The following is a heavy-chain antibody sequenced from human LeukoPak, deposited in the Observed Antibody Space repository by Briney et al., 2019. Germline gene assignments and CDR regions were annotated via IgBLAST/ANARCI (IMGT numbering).Heavy chain of an antibody. D-gene: IGHD3-22*01. CDR2: IWYDGSNK. Sequence: GGSLRLSCAASGFTFSSYGMHWVRQAPGKGLEWVAVIWYDGSNKYYADSVKGRFTISRDNSKNTLYLQMNSLRAEDTAVYYCATLTEEYYYDSSGYYRTAQFDYWGQGTLVTVSS. V-gene: IGHV3-33*01. J-gene: IGHJ4*02. CDR1: GFTFSSYG. CDR3: ATLTEEYYYDSSGYYRTAQFDY.